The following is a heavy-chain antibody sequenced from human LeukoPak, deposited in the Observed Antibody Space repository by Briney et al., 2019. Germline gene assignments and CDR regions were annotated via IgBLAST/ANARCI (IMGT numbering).Heavy chain of an antibody. D-gene: IGHD3-10*01. CDR3: ARERRGGGPYGMDV. CDR2: IYTSGST. Sequence: SQTLSLTCTVSGGSISSGSYYWSWIRQPAGKGLEWIGRIYTSGSTNYNPSLKSRVTISVDTSKNQFSLKLSSVTAADTAVYYCARERRGGGPYGMDVWGQGTTVTVSS. J-gene: IGHJ6*02. CDR1: GGSISSGSYY. V-gene: IGHV4-61*02.